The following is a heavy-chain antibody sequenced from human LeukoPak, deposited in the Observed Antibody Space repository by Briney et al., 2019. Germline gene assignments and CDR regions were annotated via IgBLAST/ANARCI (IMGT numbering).Heavy chain of an antibody. CDR3: AREDKYYDFWSASYYYYGMDV. CDR1: GFTFGSYW. J-gene: IGHJ6*02. V-gene: IGHV3-7*01. D-gene: IGHD3-3*01. Sequence: GGSLRLSCAASGFTFGSYWMSWVRQAPGKGLEWVANIKQDGSEKYYVDSVKGRFTISRDNAKNSLYLQMNSLRAEDTAVYYCAREDKYYDFWSASYYYYGMDVWGQGTTVTVSS. CDR2: IKQDGSEK.